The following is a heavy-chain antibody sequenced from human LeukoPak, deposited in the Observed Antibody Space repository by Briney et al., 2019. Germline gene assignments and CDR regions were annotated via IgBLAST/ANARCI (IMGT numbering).Heavy chain of an antibody. Sequence: PGGFLRLSCAASGFTFSNYWMTWVRQAPGKGLEWVANIKEDGSEKNYVDSVKGRFTISRDNAKNSLYLQMNSLRAEDTAVYYCARGGPTGAIDDWGQGTLVTVSS. CDR3: ARGGPTGAIDD. D-gene: IGHD1-1*01. V-gene: IGHV3-7*01. CDR2: IKEDGSEK. J-gene: IGHJ4*02. CDR1: GFTFSNYW.